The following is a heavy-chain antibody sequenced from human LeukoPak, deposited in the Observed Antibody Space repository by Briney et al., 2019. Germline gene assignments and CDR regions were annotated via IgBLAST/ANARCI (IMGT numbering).Heavy chain of an antibody. CDR2: INHSGST. J-gene: IGHJ5*02. CDR1: GGSFSGYY. CDR3: ARGRSWYGGVWFDP. V-gene: IGHV4-34*01. D-gene: IGHD6-13*01. Sequence: PSETLSLTCVVYGGSFSGYYWSWIRQPPGKGLEWIGEINHSGSTNYNPSLESRVTISVDTSKNQFSLKLSSVTAADTAVYYCARGRSWYGGVWFDPWGQGALVTVSS.